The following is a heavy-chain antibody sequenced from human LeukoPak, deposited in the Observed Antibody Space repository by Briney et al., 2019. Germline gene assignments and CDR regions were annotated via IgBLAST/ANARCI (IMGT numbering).Heavy chain of an antibody. CDR2: MSFGGDSE. Sequence: PGGSLKLSCAASGFTFSTYPMHWVRQAPGKGLEWVAVMSFGGDSEYYSDSVRGRFTVSRDNAKSALYLQMNSLRPEDTAVYFCARVRPPFRDIDYWGQGTLVTVSS. CDR3: ARVRPPFRDIDY. CDR1: GFTFSTYP. V-gene: IGHV3-30-3*01. J-gene: IGHJ4*02. D-gene: IGHD2-21*01.